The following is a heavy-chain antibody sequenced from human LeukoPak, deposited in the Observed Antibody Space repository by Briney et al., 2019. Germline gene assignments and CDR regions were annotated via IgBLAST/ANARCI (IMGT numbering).Heavy chain of an antibody. J-gene: IGHJ5*02. CDR1: GGSLSSYY. Sequence: SETLSLTCTVSGGSLSSYYWSWIRQPPGKGLEWIGEINHSGSTKYNPSLKSRVTISVDASKNQFSLKLSSVTAADTAVYYCARGETTQSANWFDPWGQGTLVTVSS. V-gene: IGHV4-34*01. D-gene: IGHD4-11*01. CDR3: ARGETTQSANWFDP. CDR2: INHSGST.